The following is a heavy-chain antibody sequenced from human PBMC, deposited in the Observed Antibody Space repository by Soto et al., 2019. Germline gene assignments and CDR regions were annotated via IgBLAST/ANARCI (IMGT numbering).Heavy chain of an antibody. V-gene: IGHV4-4*02. CDR2: IFHSGST. D-gene: IGHD4-4*01. Sequence: SETLSLTCAVSGGSISSNNWWSWVRQPPGKGLEWIGEIFHSGSTHYSPSLKSRVTISVDTSKNQFFLRLTSVTAADTGVYFCARTLGPQVTGYVDSDYRWTIDQWGQGTLVTVSS. J-gene: IGHJ4*02. CDR1: GGSISSNNW. CDR3: ARTLGPQVTGYVDSDYRWTIDQ.